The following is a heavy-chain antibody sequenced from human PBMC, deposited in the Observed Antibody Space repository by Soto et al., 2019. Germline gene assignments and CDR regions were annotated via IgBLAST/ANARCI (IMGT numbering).Heavy chain of an antibody. CDR2: ISSSGDAT. D-gene: IGHD3-3*01. J-gene: IGHJ6*02. V-gene: IGHV3-23*01. Sequence: GVLRLSCAASGFTFSTYAMTWVRQAPGKGLEWVSIISSSGDATYYLDSVKGRFTISRDNSRNTLHLQMNSLRAEDAAVYFCAKNGDFWSWGMDVWGQGTPVTVSS. CDR1: GFTFSTYA. CDR3: AKNGDFWSWGMDV.